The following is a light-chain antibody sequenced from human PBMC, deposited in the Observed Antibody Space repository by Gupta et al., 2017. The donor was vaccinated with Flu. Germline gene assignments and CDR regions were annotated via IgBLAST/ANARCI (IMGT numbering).Light chain of an antibody. CDR3: QQFKSLPLT. V-gene: IGKV1-33*01. Sequence: DIQMTQSPSSLSASVGDRVTITCQASQDISNSLNWYQQKPGKAPNLLIYDASRFSGSGSGTDFTLTISSLQPEDIAIYYCQQFKSLPLTFGGGTKIEIK. J-gene: IGKJ4*01. CDR1: QDISNS. CDR2: DA.